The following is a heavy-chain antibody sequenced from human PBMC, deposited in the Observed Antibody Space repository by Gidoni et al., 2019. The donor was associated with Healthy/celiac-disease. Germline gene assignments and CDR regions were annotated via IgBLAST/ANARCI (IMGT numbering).Heavy chain of an antibody. Sequence: EVQLLESGGVLVQPGGSLRLSCAASGFTFSSYAMSWVRQAPGKGLEWVSAISGSGGSTFYADSVKGRFTISRDNSKNTLYLQMNSLRAEDTAVYYCAKGSSAVPAAILFDCWGQGTLVTVSS. V-gene: IGHV3-23*01. CDR2: ISGSGGST. J-gene: IGHJ4*02. CDR1: GFTFSSYA. CDR3: AKGSSAVPAAILFDC. D-gene: IGHD2-2*02.